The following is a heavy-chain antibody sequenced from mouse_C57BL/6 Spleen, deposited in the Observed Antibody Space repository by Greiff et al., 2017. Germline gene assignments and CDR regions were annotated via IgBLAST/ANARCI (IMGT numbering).Heavy chain of an antibody. D-gene: IGHD1-1*01. Sequence: DVKLQESGPGLVKPSQSLSLTCSVTGYSITSGYYWNWIRQFPGNKLEWMGYISYDGSNNYNPSLKNRISITRDTSKNQFFLKLNSVTTEDTATYYCARDGYYGSSYFDYWGQGTTLTVSS. CDR1: GYSITSGYY. CDR3: ARDGYYGSSYFDY. CDR2: ISYDGSN. J-gene: IGHJ2*01. V-gene: IGHV3-6*01.